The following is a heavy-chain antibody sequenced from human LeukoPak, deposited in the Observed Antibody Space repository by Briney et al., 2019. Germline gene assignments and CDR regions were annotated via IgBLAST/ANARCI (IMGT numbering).Heavy chain of an antibody. V-gene: IGHV3-7*01. Sequence: GGSLRLSCAASGFTFSSYWMSWVRQAPGKGLEWVGNIKQDGSETYFVDSVKGRFTISRDSAKNSLYLQMNNLRAEDTAVYYCARDAMSRTADYWGQGTLVTVSS. J-gene: IGHJ4*02. CDR3: ARDAMSRTADY. CDR2: IKQDGSET. D-gene: IGHD2-2*01. CDR1: GFTFSSYW.